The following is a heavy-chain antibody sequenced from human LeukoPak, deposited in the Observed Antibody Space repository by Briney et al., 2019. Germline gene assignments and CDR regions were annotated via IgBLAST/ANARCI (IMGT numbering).Heavy chain of an antibody. Sequence: SETLSLTCTASGGSISGSYWIGIRQSPGKGLEWSGYIYYNGNTDYNPSRRSRLTMSVDTSKNQFSLKLTSVTAADTALYYCAKGGWSLDIWGQGTMVTVSS. D-gene: IGHD6-19*01. CDR2: IYYNGNT. CDR1: GGSISGSY. CDR3: AKGGWSLDI. V-gene: IGHV4-59*03. J-gene: IGHJ3*02.